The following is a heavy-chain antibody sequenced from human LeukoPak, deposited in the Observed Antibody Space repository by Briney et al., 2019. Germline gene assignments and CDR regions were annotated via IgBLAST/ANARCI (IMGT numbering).Heavy chain of an antibody. J-gene: IGHJ3*02. V-gene: IGHV4-39*07. CDR3: ARVEVTRAFDI. D-gene: IGHD4-4*01. CDR1: GGSISSSSYY. CDR2: IYYSGST. Sequence: SETLSPTCTVSGGSISSSSYYWGWIRQPPGKGLEWIGSIYYSGSTYYNPSLKSRVTISVDTSKNQFSLKLSSVTAADTAVYYCARVEVTRAFDIWGQGTMVTVSS.